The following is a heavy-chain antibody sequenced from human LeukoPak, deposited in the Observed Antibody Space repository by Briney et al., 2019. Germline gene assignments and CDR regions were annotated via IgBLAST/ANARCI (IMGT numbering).Heavy chain of an antibody. CDR2: IYDSGST. D-gene: IGHD5-24*01. J-gene: IGHJ4*02. V-gene: IGHV4-61*01. CDR3: ARDRGRDGYNHIDY. CDR1: GGSVSSGSYY. Sequence: SESLSLTCTVSGGSVSSGSYYWSWIRQPPGKGLEWIGYIYDSGSTNYNPSLKSRVTISVDTSKNQFSLKLSSVTAADTAVYYCARDRGRDGYNHIDYWGQGTLVTVSS.